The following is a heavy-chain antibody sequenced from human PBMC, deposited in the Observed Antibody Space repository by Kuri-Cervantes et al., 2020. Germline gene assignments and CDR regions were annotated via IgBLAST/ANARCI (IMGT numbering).Heavy chain of an antibody. CDR1: GFTFSVYS. CDR2: ISSSSSSI. D-gene: IGHD3-10*01. CDR3: ARDYGSGSFYTFYIDY. Sequence: GESLKISCAASGFTFSVYSMNWVRQAPGKGLEWVSYISSSSSSIYYADSVKGRFTISRDNAKNSLYLQMNSLRAEDTAVYYCARDYGSGSFYTFYIDYWGQGTLVTVSS. J-gene: IGHJ4*02. V-gene: IGHV3-48*01.